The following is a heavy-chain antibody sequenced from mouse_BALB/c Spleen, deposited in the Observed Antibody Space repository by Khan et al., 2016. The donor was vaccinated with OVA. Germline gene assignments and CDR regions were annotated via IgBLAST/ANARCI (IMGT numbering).Heavy chain of an antibody. V-gene: IGHV9-3-1*01. Sequence: QIQLVQSGPELKKPGETVKISCKASGYTFTNYGMNWVKQAPGKGLKWMGWINTYTGEPTYTDDFKGRFAFSLETSASTAYLQINNLKNEDTATHFCARPPHFSYVMVYWGQGTSVTVSS. CDR1: GYTFTNYG. J-gene: IGHJ4*01. CDR3: ARPPHFSYVMVY. CDR2: INTYTGEP.